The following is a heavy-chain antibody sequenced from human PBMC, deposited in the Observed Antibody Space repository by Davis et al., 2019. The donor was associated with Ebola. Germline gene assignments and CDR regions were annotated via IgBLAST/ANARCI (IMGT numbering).Heavy chain of an antibody. Sequence: PGGPLRPSCAGSRVVFSSYAMSGVRRAPGKGLEWVSSISVRSITYHADSVKGRFTISRDNSKNTLYLQMNSLRAEDTAVYYCAKVHPPTKVTKGWFDPWGQGILVTVSS. J-gene: IGHJ5*02. V-gene: IGHV3-23*01. CDR2: ISVRSIT. CDR1: RVVFSSYA. D-gene: IGHD4-17*01. CDR3: AKVHPPTKVTKGWFDP.